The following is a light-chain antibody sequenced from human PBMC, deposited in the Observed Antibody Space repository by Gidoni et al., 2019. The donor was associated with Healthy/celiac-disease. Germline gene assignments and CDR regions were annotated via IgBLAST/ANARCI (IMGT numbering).Light chain of an antibody. CDR3: QQYNNWPPT. J-gene: IGKJ1*01. V-gene: IGKV3-15*01. Sequence: EIVMTQSPATLSVSPGERATLSCRASQSVSSNLAWYQQKPGQAPRLLIYGASTRATVIPARFSGSGSGKEFTLTSSSLHSEDFAVYYCQQYNNWPPTFGQGTKVEIK. CDR1: QSVSSN. CDR2: GAS.